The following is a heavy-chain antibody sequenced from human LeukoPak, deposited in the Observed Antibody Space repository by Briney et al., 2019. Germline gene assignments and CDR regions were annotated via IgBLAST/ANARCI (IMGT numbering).Heavy chain of an antibody. CDR3: AREGKDYDILTGYYPGAFDI. CDR1: GGSISSSSYY. Sequence: PSQTLSLTCTVSGGSISSSSYYWGWIRQPPGKGLEWIGSIYYSGSTYYNPSLKSRVTISVDTSKNQFSLKLSSVTAADTAVYYCAREGKDYDILTGYYPGAFDIWGQGTMVTVSS. J-gene: IGHJ3*02. CDR2: IYYSGST. V-gene: IGHV4-39*07. D-gene: IGHD3-9*01.